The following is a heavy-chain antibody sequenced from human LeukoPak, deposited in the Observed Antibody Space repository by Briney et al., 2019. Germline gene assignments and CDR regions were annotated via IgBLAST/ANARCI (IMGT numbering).Heavy chain of an antibody. CDR3: ARGTVIVGDRPEYFQH. Sequence: SVTVSCKASGGTFSSYAISWVRQAPGQGLEWMGRIIPIFGIANYAQKFQGRVTITADKSTSTAYMELSSLRSEDTAVYYCARGTVIVGDRPEYFQHWGQGTLVTVSS. CDR1: GGTFSSYA. V-gene: IGHV1-69*04. J-gene: IGHJ1*01. CDR2: IIPIFGIA. D-gene: IGHD3-22*01.